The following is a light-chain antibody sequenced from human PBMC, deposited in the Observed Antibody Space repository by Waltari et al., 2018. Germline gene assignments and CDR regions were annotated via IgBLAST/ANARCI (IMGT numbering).Light chain of an antibody. V-gene: IGLV3-1*01. CDR3: QAWDRTTAV. J-gene: IGLJ2*01. Sequence: SYELSQPPSESVSPGQTAVISCPGPALGNKFVWWYQQKPGQSPVLVLYQDDKRPSGIPERFSGSNAGTRATLIIVGTQPMDEADYYCQAWDRTTAVFGGGTKLTVL. CDR2: QDD. CDR1: ALGNKF.